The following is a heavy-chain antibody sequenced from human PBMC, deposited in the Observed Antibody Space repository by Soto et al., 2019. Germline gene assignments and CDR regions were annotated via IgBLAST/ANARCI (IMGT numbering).Heavy chain of an antibody. J-gene: IGHJ4*02. D-gene: IGHD7-27*01. V-gene: IGHV1-3*01. Sequence: ASVKVSCKASGYTFSSYAMHWVRQAPGQRLEWMGWINAGYGNTKSSQKFQDRVTISRDTSASTAYMELTSLRSEDTAVYYCARDTGDGAFDFWGQGTLVTVSS. CDR2: INAGYGNT. CDR3: ARDTGDGAFDF. CDR1: GYTFSSYA.